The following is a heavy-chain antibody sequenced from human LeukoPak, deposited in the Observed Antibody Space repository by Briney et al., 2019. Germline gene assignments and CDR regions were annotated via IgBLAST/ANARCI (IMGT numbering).Heavy chain of an antibody. Sequence: SETLSLTCTVSGGSISSYYWSWVRQPPGKGLEWIGYIYYSGSTNYNPSLKSRVTISVDTSKNQFSLKLSSVTAADTAVYYCARDYTATCAFDIWGQGTMVTVSS. V-gene: IGHV4-59*01. CDR2: IYYSGST. CDR1: GGSISSYY. D-gene: IGHD3-16*01. CDR3: ARDYTATCAFDI. J-gene: IGHJ3*02.